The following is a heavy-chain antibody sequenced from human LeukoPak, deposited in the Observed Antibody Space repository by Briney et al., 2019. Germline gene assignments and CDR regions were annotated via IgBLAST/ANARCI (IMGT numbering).Heavy chain of an antibody. CDR2: ISAYSGNT. Sequence: ASVKVSCKASGYTFTSYGISWVRQAPGQGLEWMGWISAYSGNTNYAQKLQGRVTMTTDTSTSTAYMELRSLRSDDTAVYYCARDIFPYYYDSSGYYAFDIWGQGTMVTVSS. CDR3: ARDIFPYYYDSSGYYAFDI. D-gene: IGHD3-22*01. J-gene: IGHJ3*02. V-gene: IGHV1-18*01. CDR1: GYTFTSYG.